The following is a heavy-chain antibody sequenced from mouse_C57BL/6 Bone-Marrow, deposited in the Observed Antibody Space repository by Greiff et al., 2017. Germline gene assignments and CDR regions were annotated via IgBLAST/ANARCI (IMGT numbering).Heavy chain of an antibody. D-gene: IGHD1-1*01. V-gene: IGHV1-55*01. Sequence: VQLQQPGAELVKPGASVKMSCKASGYTFTSYWITWVKQRPGQGLEWIGDIYPGSGSTNYNEKFKSKATLTVDTSSSTAYMQLSSLTSEDSAVYYCAKDGIYYYGSSYVGFDYWGQGTTLTVSS. CDR2: IYPGSGST. J-gene: IGHJ2*01. CDR1: GYTFTSYW. CDR3: AKDGIYYYGSSYVGFDY.